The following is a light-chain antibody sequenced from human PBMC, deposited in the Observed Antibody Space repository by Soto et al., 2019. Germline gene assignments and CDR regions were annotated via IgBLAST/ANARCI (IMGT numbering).Light chain of an antibody. CDR2: AAS. CDR1: QSISSY. V-gene: IGKV1-39*01. Sequence: DIQMTQSPSSLSASVGDRVTITCRASQSISSYLNWYQQKPGKAPKLLIYAASSLQSGVQSRFSGSGSGTDFPLTISSLQPEDFATYYCQQSYSTPYTFGQGTKLEIK. CDR3: QQSYSTPYT. J-gene: IGKJ2*01.